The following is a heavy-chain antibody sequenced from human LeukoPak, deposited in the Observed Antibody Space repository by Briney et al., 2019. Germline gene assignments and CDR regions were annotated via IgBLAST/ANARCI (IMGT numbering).Heavy chain of an antibody. CDR3: TRGGPVAGTHKYFQH. Sequence: ASVKVSCKASGYTFTSNGISWVRQATGQGLEWMGWMNPNNGNTDYAQKFQGRVTLTRNTSITTAYMELSSLRSEDTAVYYCTRGGPVAGTHKYFQHWGQGTLVTVSS. D-gene: IGHD6-19*01. CDR2: MNPNNGNT. J-gene: IGHJ1*01. V-gene: IGHV1-8*02. CDR1: GYTFTSNG.